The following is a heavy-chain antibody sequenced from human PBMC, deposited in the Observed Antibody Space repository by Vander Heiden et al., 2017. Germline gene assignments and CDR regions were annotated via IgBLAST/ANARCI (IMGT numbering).Heavy chain of an antibody. CDR1: GFTFSIYR. CDR2: ISSSSSTI. D-gene: IGHD1-1*01. J-gene: IGHJ4*02. Sequence: EVQLVESGGGLVQPGGSLSLSCAASGFTFSIYRRNWIRQAPGKGLEWVSHISSSSSTIYYADSVKCRFTISRDNAKNSLYLQMNSLRDEDTAVYYCARVAGGIGWNPRDYFDYWGQGTLVTVSS. CDR3: ARVAGGIGWNPRDYFDY. V-gene: IGHV3-48*02.